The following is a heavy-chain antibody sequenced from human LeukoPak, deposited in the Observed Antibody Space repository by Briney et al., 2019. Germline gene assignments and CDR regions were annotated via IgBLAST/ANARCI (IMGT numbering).Heavy chain of an antibody. CDR2: INRSGSA. CDR3: ASLHQVRGLTVFDY. J-gene: IGHJ4*02. CDR1: GGSISSYY. Sequence: SETLSLTCIVSGGSISSYYWSWIRQPPGKGLEWIGEINRSGSANYNPSLKSRVTISVDTSKNQFSLMLSSVTAADTAIYYCASLHQVRGLTVFDYWGQGTLVTVSS. V-gene: IGHV4-34*01. D-gene: IGHD3-10*01.